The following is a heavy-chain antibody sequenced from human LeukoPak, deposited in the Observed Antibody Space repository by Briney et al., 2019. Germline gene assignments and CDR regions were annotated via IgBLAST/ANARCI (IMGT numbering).Heavy chain of an antibody. CDR1: GFTFSSYA. J-gene: IGHJ6*03. CDR3: ARDQSGYYLSYYYYYYMDV. Sequence: TGGSLRLSCAASGFTFSSYAMNWVRQAPGKGLEWVSAISGSGGSTCYADSVKGRFTISRDNSKNTLYLQMNSLRAEDTALYYCARDQSGYYLSYYYYYYMDVWGKGTTVTVSS. D-gene: IGHD3-22*01. CDR2: ISGSGGST. V-gene: IGHV3-23*01.